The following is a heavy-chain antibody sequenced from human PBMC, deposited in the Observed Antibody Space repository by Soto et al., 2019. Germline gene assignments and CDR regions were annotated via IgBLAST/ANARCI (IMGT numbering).Heavy chain of an antibody. CDR2: INHLETT. D-gene: IGHD3-10*01. CDR3: ARGGGFDSFDY. J-gene: IGHJ4*02. Sequence: QLQLHMSGSGLVKPSQTLSLTCTVSGASITYGAYSWSWIRQTPGKGLEWIGYINHLETTFYNPSFESRLTLSIDRTKNQFSLNLKAMSAADMAVYFCARGGGFDSFDYWGQGILVTVSS. V-gene: IGHV4-30-2*01. CDR1: GASITYGAYS.